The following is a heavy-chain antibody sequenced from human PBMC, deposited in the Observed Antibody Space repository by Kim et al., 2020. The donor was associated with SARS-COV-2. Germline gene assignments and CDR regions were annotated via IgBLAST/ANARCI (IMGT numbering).Heavy chain of an antibody. J-gene: IGHJ5*02. CDR3: ARDLDDSSGYVPRAGFDP. CDR1: GFTFSSYW. D-gene: IGHD3-22*01. CDR2: INSDGSST. V-gene: IGHV3-74*01. Sequence: GGSLRLSCAASGFTFSSYWMHWVRQAPGKGLVWVSRINSDGSSTSYADSVKGRFTISRDNAKNTLYLQMNSLRAEDTAVYYCARDLDDSSGYVPRAGFDPWGQGTLVTVSS.